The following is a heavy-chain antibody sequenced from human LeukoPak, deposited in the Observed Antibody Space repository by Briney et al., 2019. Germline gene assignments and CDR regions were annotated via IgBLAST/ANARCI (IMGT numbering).Heavy chain of an antibody. V-gene: IGHV4-34*01. CDR3: ARGPYILRRGSYYGKGSDY. D-gene: IGHD1-26*01. J-gene: IGHJ4*02. CDR1: GGSFSGYY. CDR2: INHSGST. Sequence: KPSETLSLTCAVYGGSFSGYYWSWIRQPPGKGLEWIGEINHSGSTNYNPSLKSRVTISVDTSKNQFSLKLSSVTAADTAVYYCARGPYILRRGSYYGKGSDYWGQGTLVTVSS.